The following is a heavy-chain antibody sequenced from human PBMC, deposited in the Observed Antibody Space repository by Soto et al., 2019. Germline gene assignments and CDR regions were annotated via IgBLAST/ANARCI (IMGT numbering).Heavy chain of an antibody. J-gene: IGHJ5*02. D-gene: IGHD6-19*01. CDR1: GLSITDSEMG. CDR2: IDSSGEK. CDR3: ARRHLAVAVSPWFDP. Sequence: QVTLKEAGPVLVKPTETLTLRCTVSGLSITDSEMGVSWIRQPPGQPLEWLAHIDSSGEKSYRTFLKSRLAISKDTAKSQIDLTMTNMDPADTATYYCARRHLAVAVSPWFDPWGQGIPLTVSS. V-gene: IGHV2-26*01.